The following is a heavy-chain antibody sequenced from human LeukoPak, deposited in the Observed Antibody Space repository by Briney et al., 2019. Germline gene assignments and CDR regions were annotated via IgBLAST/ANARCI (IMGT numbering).Heavy chain of an antibody. CDR2: INTDGSST. Sequence: TGGSLRPSCAASGFTFSSYWMHWVRQAPGKGLVWVSRINTDGSSTTYADSVKGRFTISRDNAKNTLYLQMDSLRVEDTAVYYCGRGPPFDQAIDYWGQGTLVTVSS. V-gene: IGHV3-74*01. D-gene: IGHD2/OR15-2a*01. J-gene: IGHJ4*02. CDR1: GFTFSSYW. CDR3: GRGPPFDQAIDY.